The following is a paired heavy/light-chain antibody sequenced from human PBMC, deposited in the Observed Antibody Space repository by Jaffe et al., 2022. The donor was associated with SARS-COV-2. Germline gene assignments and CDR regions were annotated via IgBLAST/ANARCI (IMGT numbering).Light chain of an antibody. CDR1: QSVSSN. CDR2: GAS. V-gene: IGKV3-15*01. CDR3: QQYDNWPPLT. Sequence: EIVMTQSPATLSLSPGERATLSCRASQSVSSNLAWYQQKLGQPPRLLIYGASTRATGIPARFSGSGSGTEFTLTIISLQSEDFAVYYCQQYDNWPPLTFGGGTKVEVK. J-gene: IGKJ4*01.
Heavy chain of an antibody. CDR2: INLRRGST. V-gene: IGHV1-46*01. Sequence: QVQLVQSGAEVKKPGASVKVSCKASGSGYTFVSSYLHWVRQAPGQGLEWMGIINLRRGSTSYAQKFQGRVTMTCDTSTSTVYMELSGLTSEDTAVYYCARDLGEIPEIVLGEHANGLDYWGQGTLVTVSS. D-gene: IGHD2-8*01. CDR1: GSGYTFVSSY. J-gene: IGHJ4*02. CDR3: ARDLGEIPEIVLGEHANGLDY.